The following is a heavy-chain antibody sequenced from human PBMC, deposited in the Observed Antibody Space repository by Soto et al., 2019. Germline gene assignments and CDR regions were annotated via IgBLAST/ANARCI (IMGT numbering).Heavy chain of an antibody. V-gene: IGHV4-34*01. J-gene: IGHJ4*02. CDR1: GGSFSGYY. CDR2: INHSGST. CDR3: ARYDYDSSGYYYNRTYYFDY. D-gene: IGHD3-22*01. Sequence: SETLSLTCAVYGGSFSGYYWSWIRQPPGKGLEWIGEINHSGSTNYNPSLKSQVTISVDTSKNQFSLKLSSVTAADTAVYYCARYDYDSSGYYYNRTYYFDYWGQGTLVTVSS.